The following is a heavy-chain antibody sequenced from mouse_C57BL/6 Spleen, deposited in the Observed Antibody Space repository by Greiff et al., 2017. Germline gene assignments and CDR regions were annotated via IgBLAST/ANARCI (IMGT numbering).Heavy chain of an antibody. V-gene: IGHV14-4*01. CDR3: TIYDHDEGWYFDV. CDR1: GFNIKDDY. Sequence: VQLQQSGAELVRPGASVKLSCTASGFNIKDDYMHWVKQRPEQGLEWIGWIDPENGDTEYASKFQGKATITADTSSNTAYLQLSSLTSEDTAVXYGTIYDHDEGWYFDVWGTGTTVTVSS. D-gene: IGHD2-4*01. J-gene: IGHJ1*03. CDR2: IDPENGDT.